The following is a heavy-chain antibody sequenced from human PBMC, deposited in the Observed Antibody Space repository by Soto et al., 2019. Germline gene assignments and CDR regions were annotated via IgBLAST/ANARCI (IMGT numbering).Heavy chain of an antibody. CDR1: GGSVRSGSYY. CDR2: IYHSGST. D-gene: IGHD5-18*01. J-gene: IGHJ1*01. V-gene: IGHV4-61*01. Sequence: SETLSLTCTVSGGSVRSGSYYWSWIRQPPGKGLEWIGYIYHSGSTNYNPSLKSRVTISVDTSKNQFSLKLRSVTAADTAVYYCAKHGYYEYFHYWGQGTLVTVSS. CDR3: AKHGYYEYFHY.